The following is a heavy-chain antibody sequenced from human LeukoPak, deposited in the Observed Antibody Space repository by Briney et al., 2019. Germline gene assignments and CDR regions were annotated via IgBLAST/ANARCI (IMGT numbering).Heavy chain of an antibody. Sequence: GGSLRLSCAASGFTFSDYYMSWIRQAPGKGLEWVSYISSSGSTIYYADSVKGRFTISRDNAKNSMYLQMNSLRAEDTAVYYCARWRYYYDSSGYYSPDYFDYWGQGTLVTVSS. D-gene: IGHD3-22*01. CDR2: ISSSGSTI. V-gene: IGHV3-11*01. CDR1: GFTFSDYY. J-gene: IGHJ4*02. CDR3: ARWRYYYDSSGYYSPDYFDY.